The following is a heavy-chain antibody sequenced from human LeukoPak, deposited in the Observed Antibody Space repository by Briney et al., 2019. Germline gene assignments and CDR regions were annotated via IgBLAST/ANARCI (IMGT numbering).Heavy chain of an antibody. Sequence: ALVKLCCKPSGYTVARYDVNWGRGSTGHGVEWMGGMNPKIGNTGYAQKFQGRGTMPRTTPTSTVFMERSSLRSEEPAVYSCGKDNSGKMATTLDYWGQGTLVPVSS. CDR2: MNPKIGNT. CDR3: GKDNSGKMATTLDY. D-gene: IGHD5-24*01. CDR1: GYTVARYD. V-gene: IGHV1-8*01. J-gene: IGHJ4*02.